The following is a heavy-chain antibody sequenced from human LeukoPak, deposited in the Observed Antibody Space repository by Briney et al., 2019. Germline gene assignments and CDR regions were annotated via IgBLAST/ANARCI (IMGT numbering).Heavy chain of an antibody. CDR1: GFTFSSYA. CDR2: ISGSGGST. Sequence: GGSLRLSCAASGFTFSSYAMSWVRQAPGKGLEWVSGISGSGGSTYYADSVKGRFTISRDNPKNTLYLQMNSLRAEDTAVYYCARHGGYDPSYFDHWGQGTLVTVSS. D-gene: IGHD3-16*01. V-gene: IGHV3-23*01. J-gene: IGHJ4*02. CDR3: ARHGGYDPSYFDH.